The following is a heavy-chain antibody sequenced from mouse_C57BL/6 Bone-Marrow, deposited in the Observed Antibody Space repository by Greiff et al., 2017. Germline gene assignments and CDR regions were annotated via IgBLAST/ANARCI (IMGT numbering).Heavy chain of an antibody. J-gene: IGHJ1*03. CDR1: GYSITSDY. V-gene: IGHV3-8*01. CDR2: ISYSGST. Sequence: EVKLMESGPGLAKPSQTLSLTCSVTGYSITSDYWNWIRKFPGNKLEYMGYISYSGSTYYNPSLKSRISITRDTSKNQYYLQLNSVTTEDTATYYCARYYYGSSSSWYFDVWGTGTTVTVSS. CDR3: ARYYYGSSSSWYFDV. D-gene: IGHD1-1*01.